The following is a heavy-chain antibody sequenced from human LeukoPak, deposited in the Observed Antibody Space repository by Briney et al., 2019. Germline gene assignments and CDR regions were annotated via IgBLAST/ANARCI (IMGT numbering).Heavy chain of an antibody. V-gene: IGHV3-21*01. J-gene: IGHJ4*02. Sequence: PGGSLRLSCAASGFTFSSYSMNWVRQAPGKGLEWVSSISSSSSYIYYADSVKGRFTISRDNAENSLYLQMNSLRAEDTAVYYCARGSAVAGQGDYWGQGTLVTVSS. CDR1: GFTFSSYS. CDR2: ISSSSSYI. CDR3: ARGSAVAGQGDY. D-gene: IGHD6-19*01.